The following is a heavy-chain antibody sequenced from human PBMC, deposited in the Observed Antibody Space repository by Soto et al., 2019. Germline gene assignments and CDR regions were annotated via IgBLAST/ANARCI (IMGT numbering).Heavy chain of an antibody. CDR1: GFTFSAAW. V-gene: IGHV3-15*07. D-gene: IGHD1-26*01. CDR2: IKSKTDGGST. J-gene: IGHJ4*02. Sequence: EVQLVESGGRLVKPGGSLRLSCAVSGFTFSAAWMNWVRQAPGKGLEWVGRIKSKTDGGSTDLAAPVKGRFTISKDDSKNTLYLQMNSLKTEDTAVYYCTTDRQEWELPPDHSFWGQGTLVTVSS. CDR3: TTDRQEWELPPDHSF.